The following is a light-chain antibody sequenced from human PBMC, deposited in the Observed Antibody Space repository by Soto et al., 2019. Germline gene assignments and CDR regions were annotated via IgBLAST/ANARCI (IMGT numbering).Light chain of an antibody. CDR2: KAS. J-gene: IGKJ1*01. V-gene: IGKV1-5*03. Sequence: SHMPVSPWPTLGSVGDIVTITGLASQTISSWLAWYQQKPGKAPKLLIYKASTLKSGVPSRFSGSGSGTEITLTISSLQPDDFATYYCQQYNSYSDAFGQGTKVDI. CDR1: QTISSW. CDR3: QQYNSYSDA.